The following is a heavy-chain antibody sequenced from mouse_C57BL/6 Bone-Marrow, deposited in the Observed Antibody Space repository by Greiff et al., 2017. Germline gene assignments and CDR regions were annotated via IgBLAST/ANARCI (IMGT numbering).Heavy chain of an antibody. V-gene: IGHV5-2*01. CDR3: ARHEGLRRHYYFDY. J-gene: IGHJ2*01. CDR2: INSDGGST. Sequence: DVMLVESGGGLVQPGESLKLSCESNEYAFPSHDMSWVRKTPEKRLELVAAINSDGGSTYYPDTMERRFIISRDNTKKTLYLQMSSLRSEDTALYYCARHEGLRRHYYFDYWGQGTTLTVSS. CDR1: EYAFPSHD. D-gene: IGHD2-4*01.